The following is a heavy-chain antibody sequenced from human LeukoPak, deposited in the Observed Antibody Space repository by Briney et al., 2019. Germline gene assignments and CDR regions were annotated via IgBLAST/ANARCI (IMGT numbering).Heavy chain of an antibody. CDR1: GGTFSSYA. D-gene: IGHD3-22*01. J-gene: IGHJ4*02. CDR3: ARGSPYYDSSGYLFDY. CDR2: IIPIFGTA. V-gene: IGHV1-69*13. Sequence: SVKVSCKASGGTFSSYAISWVRQAPGQGLEWMGGIIPIFGTANYAQKFQGRVTITADESTSTAYMELSSLRSEDTAVYYCARGSPYYDSSGYLFDYWGQGTLVTVSS.